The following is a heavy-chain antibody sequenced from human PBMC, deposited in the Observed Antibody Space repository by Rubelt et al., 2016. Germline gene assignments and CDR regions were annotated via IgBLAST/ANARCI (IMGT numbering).Heavy chain of an antibody. Sequence: EVQVVESGGGLVQPGGSLRLSCAASGFTVSGSYMSWVRQAPGRGLEWVSVIYSGGTTYYADSVKGRFTISGDKSKNTLYLQMNSLRVEDTAVYYCAREETFDIWGQGTKVADSS. CDR2: IYSGGTT. V-gene: IGHV3-66*01. CDR3: AREETFDI. CDR1: GFTVSGSY. J-gene: IGHJ3*02.